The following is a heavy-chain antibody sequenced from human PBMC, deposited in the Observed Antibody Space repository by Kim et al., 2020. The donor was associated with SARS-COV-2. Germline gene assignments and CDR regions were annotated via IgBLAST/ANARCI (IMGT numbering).Heavy chain of an antibody. Sequence: GRDRYSADSVGGRFTIFRDNSKSTLYLLMNSLRAEDTAVYYCANTYSGYDYWGQGTLVTVSS. CDR2: GRDR. J-gene: IGHJ4*02. V-gene: IGHV3-33*06. CDR3: ANTYSGYDY. D-gene: IGHD5-12*01.